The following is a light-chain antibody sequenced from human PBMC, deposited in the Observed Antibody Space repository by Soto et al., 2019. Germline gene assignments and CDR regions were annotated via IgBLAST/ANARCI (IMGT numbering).Light chain of an antibody. CDR1: SSDVGGYHY. CDR3: SSSTISSTLL. J-gene: IGLJ2*01. V-gene: IGLV2-14*01. Sequence: QSALTQPASVSGSPGQSITISCTGTSSDVGGYHYVSWYQQHPGKAPKLMIYEVSNRPSGVSNRFSGSKSGNTASLTISGRQAEDEADYYCSSSTISSTLLFGGGTKLTVL. CDR2: EVS.